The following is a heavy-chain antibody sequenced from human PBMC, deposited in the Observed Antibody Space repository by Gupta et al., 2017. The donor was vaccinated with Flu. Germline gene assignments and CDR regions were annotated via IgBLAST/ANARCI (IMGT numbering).Heavy chain of an antibody. V-gene: IGHV3-33*01. J-gene: IGHJ4*02. Sequence: RQAPGKGLEWVAVIWYDGSNKYYADSVKGRFTISRDNSKNTLYLQMNSLRAEDTAVYYCARDRYSYGYHFDYWGQGTLVTVSS. CDR2: IWYDGSNK. D-gene: IGHD5-18*01. CDR3: ARDRYSYGYHFDY.